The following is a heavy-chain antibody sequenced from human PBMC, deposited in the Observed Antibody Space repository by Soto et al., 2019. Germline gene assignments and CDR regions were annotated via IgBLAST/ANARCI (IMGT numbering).Heavy chain of an antibody. V-gene: IGHV3-33*01. J-gene: IGHJ4*02. CDR3: ARDGDSVGAPEYYFDY. Sequence: QVQLVESGGGVVQPGRSLRLSCAASGFTFSSYGMHWVRQAPGKGLEWVAVIWYDGSNKYYADSVKGRFTISRDNSKNTLYLQMNSLRAEDTAVYYCARDGDSVGAPEYYFDYWGQGTLVTVSS. CDR1: GFTFSSYG. CDR2: IWYDGSNK. D-gene: IGHD1-26*01.